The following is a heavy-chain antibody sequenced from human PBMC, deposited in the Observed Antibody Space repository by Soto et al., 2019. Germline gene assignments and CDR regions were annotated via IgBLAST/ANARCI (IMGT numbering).Heavy chain of an antibody. CDR1: GGSISSYY. CDR2: IYYSGST. Sequence: PSETLSLTCTVSGGSISSYYWSWIRQPPGKGLEWIGYIYYSGSTNYNPSLKSRVTISVDTSKNQFSLKLSSVTAADTAVYYCARSRGSPRDQYYFDYWGQGTLVTVSS. V-gene: IGHV4-59*01. D-gene: IGHD1-26*01. J-gene: IGHJ4*02. CDR3: ARSRGSPRDQYYFDY.